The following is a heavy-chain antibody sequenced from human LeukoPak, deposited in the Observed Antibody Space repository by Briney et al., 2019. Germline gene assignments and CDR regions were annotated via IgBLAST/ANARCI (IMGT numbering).Heavy chain of an antibody. CDR3: AKDPYYYDSSGYLFDY. Sequence: GRSLRLSCAASGFTFSSYGMHWVRQAPGKGLEWVAVIWYDGSNKYYADSVKGRFTISRDNSKNTLYLQMNSLRAEDTAVYYCAKDPYYYDSSGYLFDYWGQGTLDTVSS. CDR2: IWYDGSNK. D-gene: IGHD3-22*01. CDR1: GFTFSSYG. J-gene: IGHJ4*02. V-gene: IGHV3-33*06.